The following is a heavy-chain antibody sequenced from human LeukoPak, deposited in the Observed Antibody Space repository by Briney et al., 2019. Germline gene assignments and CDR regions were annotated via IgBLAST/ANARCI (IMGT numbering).Heavy chain of an antibody. V-gene: IGHV3-33*01. D-gene: IGHD2-15*01. CDR1: GFTFSSYG. CDR2: IWYDGSNK. J-gene: IGHJ6*02. CDR3: ARGGGYCSGGSCYPPDYYGMDV. Sequence: LRLSCAASGFTFSSYGMHWVRQAPGKGLEWVAVIWYDGSNKYYADSVKGRFTISRDNSKNTLYLQMNSLRAEDTAVYYCARGGGYCSGGSCYPPDYYGMDVWGQGTTVTVSS.